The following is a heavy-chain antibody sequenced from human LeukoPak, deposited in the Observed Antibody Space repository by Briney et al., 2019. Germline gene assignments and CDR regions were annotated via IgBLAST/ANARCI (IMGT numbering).Heavy chain of an antibody. CDR1: GFTFSDAW. V-gene: IGHV3-15*01. J-gene: IGHJ6*03. CDR3: PTSYSYDSSGYSSYMDV. D-gene: IGHD3-22*01. CDR2: IKTKTDGGTT. Sequence: NPGGSLRLSCAASGFTFSDAWMSWVRQAPGKGLEWVGRIKTKTDGGTTDYAAPVKGRFTISRDDAKNTLYLQMNSMKTEDTAVYYCPTSYSYDSSGYSSYMDVWGKGTPVTASS.